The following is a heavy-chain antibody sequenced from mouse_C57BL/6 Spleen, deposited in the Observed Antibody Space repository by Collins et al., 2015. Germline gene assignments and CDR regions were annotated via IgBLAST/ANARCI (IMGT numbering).Heavy chain of an antibody. CDR3: ARHEERIYYDYDGTGYAMDY. Sequence: QVQLQQSGAELVKPGASVKLSCKASGYTFTEYTIHWVKQRSGQGLEWIGWFYPGSGSIKYNEKFKDKATLTADKSSSTVYMELSRLTSEDSAVYFCARHEERIYYDYDGTGYAMDYWGQGTSVTVSS. CDR1: GYTFTEYT. J-gene: IGHJ4*01. CDR2: FYPGSGSI. V-gene: IGHV1-62-2*01. D-gene: IGHD2-4*01.